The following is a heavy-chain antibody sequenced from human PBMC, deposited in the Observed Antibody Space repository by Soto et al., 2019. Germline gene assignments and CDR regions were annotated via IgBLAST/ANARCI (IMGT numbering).Heavy chain of an antibody. Sequence: PSETLSLTCAAYGGSFSGYYWTWIRQPPGTGLEWIGEINHSGSTNYNPSLKSRVTISVDTSKNQFSLKLTSVTAADTAVYYCARDKITGLFDYSGQGTLVTVSS. V-gene: IGHV4-34*01. D-gene: IGHD2-8*02. CDR2: INHSGST. CDR1: GGSFSGYY. CDR3: ARDKITGLFDY. J-gene: IGHJ4*02.